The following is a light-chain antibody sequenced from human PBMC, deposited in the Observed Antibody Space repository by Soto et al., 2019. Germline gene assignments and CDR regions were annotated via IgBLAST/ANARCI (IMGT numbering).Light chain of an antibody. J-gene: IGLJ3*02. CDR2: EVS. Sequence: QSVLTQPASVSGSPGQSITISCTGTSSDVGGYNYVSWYQQNPGKAPKLMIYEVSNRPSGVSNRFSGSKSGNTASLTISGLEAEDEADYYCSSYTSSSTLEFGGGTQLTVL. CDR3: SSYTSSSTLE. V-gene: IGLV2-14*01. CDR1: SSDVGGYNY.